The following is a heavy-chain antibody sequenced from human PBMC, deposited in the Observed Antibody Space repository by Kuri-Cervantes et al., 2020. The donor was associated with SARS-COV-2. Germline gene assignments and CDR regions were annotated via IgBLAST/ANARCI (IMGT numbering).Heavy chain of an antibody. J-gene: IGHJ4*02. D-gene: IGHD3-10*01. CDR2: TYSGGSST. Sequence: GESLKISCAASGFTFSSYAMSWVRQAPGKGLEWVSVTYSGGSSTYYADSVKGRFTISRDNSKNTLYLQMNSLRAEDTAVYYCAKCMVRGVIISPYFDYWGQGTLVTVSS. CDR1: GFTFSSYA. V-gene: IGHV3-23*03. CDR3: AKCMVRGVIISPYFDY.